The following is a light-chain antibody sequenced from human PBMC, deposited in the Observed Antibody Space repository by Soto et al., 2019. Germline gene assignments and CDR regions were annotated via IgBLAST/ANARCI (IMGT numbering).Light chain of an antibody. V-gene: IGKV3-15*01. J-gene: IGKJ1*01. CDR2: GAS. CDR1: QSVSSN. Sequence: EILMTQSPGTLSVSPGERATLSCRASQSVSSNLAWYQQKPGQAPRLLIYGASTRATGIPARFSGSGSGTDFTLTISSLQSEDFAVYYCQQYNNWPPWTFGQGTKVDIK. CDR3: QQYNNWPPWT.